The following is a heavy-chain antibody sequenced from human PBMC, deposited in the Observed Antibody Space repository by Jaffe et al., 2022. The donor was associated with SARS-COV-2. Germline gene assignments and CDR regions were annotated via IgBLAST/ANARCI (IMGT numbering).Heavy chain of an antibody. J-gene: IGHJ3*02. CDR2: IYSGGST. CDR3: ARDFFYGSGSSSELAFDI. D-gene: IGHD3-10*01. CDR1: GFTVSSNY. V-gene: IGHV3-53*02. Sequence: EVQLVETGGGLIQPGGSLRLSCAASGFTVSSNYMSWVRQAPGKGLEWVSVIYSGGSTYYADSVKGRFTISRDNSKNTLYLQMNSLRAEDTAVYYCARDFFYGSGSSSELAFDIWGQGTMVTVSS.